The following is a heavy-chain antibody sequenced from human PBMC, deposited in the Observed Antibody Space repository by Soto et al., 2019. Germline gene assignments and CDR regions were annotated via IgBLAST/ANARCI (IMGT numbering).Heavy chain of an antibody. D-gene: IGHD3-3*01. CDR1: GYTFTSYG. V-gene: IGHV1-18*01. Sequence: ASVKVSCKASGYTFTSYGISWVRQAPGQGLEWMGWISAHNGNTNYAQKLQGRVTMTTDTSTSTAYMELRSLRSDDTAVYYCARLSRGLDYDFWSGSDYWGQGTLVTVSS. CDR2: ISAHNGNT. CDR3: ARLSRGLDYDFWSGSDY. J-gene: IGHJ4*02.